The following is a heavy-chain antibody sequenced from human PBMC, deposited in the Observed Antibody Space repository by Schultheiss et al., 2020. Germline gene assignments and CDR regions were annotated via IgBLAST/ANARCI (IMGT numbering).Heavy chain of an antibody. CDR1: GYSISSGYY. V-gene: IGHV4-38-2*01. CDR2: IYHSGST. J-gene: IGHJ6*02. CDR3: ARGLKLVSVRVYYYYGMDV. D-gene: IGHD1-1*01. Sequence: SETLSLTCAVSGYSISSGYYWSWIRQPAGKGLEWIGRIYHSGSTYYNPSLKSRVTISVDTSKNQFSLKLSSVTAADTAVYYCARGLKLVSVRVYYYYGMDVWGQGTTVTV.